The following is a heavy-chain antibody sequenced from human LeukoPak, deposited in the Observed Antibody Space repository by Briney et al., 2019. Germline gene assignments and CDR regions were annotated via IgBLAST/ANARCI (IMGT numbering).Heavy chain of an antibody. CDR2: IKEDGRET. V-gene: IGHV3-7*01. CDR3: AKGENFRPSAFFDS. Sequence: PGGSLRPSCAASGFTFSSYWMSWVRQAPGKGPEWVANIKEDGRETYYFDSVEGRFTISRDNAKNSLDLQMNSLRVEDTAIYNCAKGENFRPSAFFDSWGQGTLVTVSS. CDR1: GFTFSSYW. J-gene: IGHJ4*02.